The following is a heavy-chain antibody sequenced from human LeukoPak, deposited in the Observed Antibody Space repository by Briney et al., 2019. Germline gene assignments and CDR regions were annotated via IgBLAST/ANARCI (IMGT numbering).Heavy chain of an antibody. Sequence: GGSLRLSCAASGFISSNYWMSWVRQAPGKGLEWVANIKQDGSEKYYVDSVKGRFSISRDNAKNSVYLQMNSLRAEDTAVYYCARGYCSGGSCYTLHYWGQGTLVTVSS. CDR3: ARGYCSGGSCYTLHY. CDR1: GFISSNYW. J-gene: IGHJ4*02. D-gene: IGHD2-15*01. CDR2: IKQDGSEK. V-gene: IGHV3-7*01.